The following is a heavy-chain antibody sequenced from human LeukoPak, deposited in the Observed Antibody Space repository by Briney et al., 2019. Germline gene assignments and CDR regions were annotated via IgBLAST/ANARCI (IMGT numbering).Heavy chain of an antibody. CDR1: GFTFSSYG. CDR2: ISYDGSNK. J-gene: IGHJ4*02. V-gene: IGHV3-30*18. CDR3: AKESADSSSFYKYFDY. D-gene: IGHD3-22*01. Sequence: GRSLRLSCAGSGFTFSSYGMHWVRQAPGKGLEWVAVISYDGSNKYYADSVKGRFTISRDNSKNTLYLQMNSLRAEDTAVYYCAKESADSSSFYKYFDYWGQGTLVTVSS.